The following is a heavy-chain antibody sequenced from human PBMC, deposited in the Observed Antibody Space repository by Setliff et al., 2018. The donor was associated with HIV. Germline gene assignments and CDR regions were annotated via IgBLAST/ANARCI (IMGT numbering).Heavy chain of an antibody. CDR3: ASIELAAMVPVDY. J-gene: IGHJ4*02. D-gene: IGHD5-18*01. CDR1: GFIFSNYW. Sequence: GESLKISCAASGFIFSNYWMHWVRQAPGKGLEWVSSISSSSYYIYYADSVKGRFTISRDNAKNSLFLQMNSLRAEDTAVYYCASIELAAMVPVDYWGQGTLVTVSS. V-gene: IGHV3-21*01. CDR2: ISSSSYYI.